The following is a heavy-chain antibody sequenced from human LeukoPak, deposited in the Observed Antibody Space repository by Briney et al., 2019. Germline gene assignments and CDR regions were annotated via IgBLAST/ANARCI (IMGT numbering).Heavy chain of an antibody. CDR2: ISASGGSA. V-gene: IGHV3-23*01. D-gene: IGHD5-24*01. CDR3: ARDHGRTPYDY. Sequence: GGSLRLSCAASGFTFSSYVMSWVRQAPGKGLEWVSHISASGGSAYYADSAKGRFTISKDNSKNTLYLQMSSLRVDDTAVYYCARDHGRTPYDYWGQGTLVTVSS. J-gene: IGHJ4*02. CDR1: GFTFSSYV.